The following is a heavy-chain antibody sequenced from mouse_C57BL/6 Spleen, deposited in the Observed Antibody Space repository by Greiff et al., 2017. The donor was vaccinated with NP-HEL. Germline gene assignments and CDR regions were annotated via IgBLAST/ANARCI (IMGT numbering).Heavy chain of an antibody. D-gene: IGHD2-4*01. CDR1: GFTFSDYG. CDR3: AVSMIKDAMDY. J-gene: IGHJ4*01. V-gene: IGHV5-17*01. Sequence: EVQLVESGGGLVKPGGSLKLSCAASGFTFSDYGMHWVRQAPEKGLEWVAYISSGSSTIYYADTVKGRFTISRDNAKNTLFLQMTSLRSEDTAMYYCAVSMIKDAMDYWGQGTSVTVSS. CDR2: ISSGSSTI.